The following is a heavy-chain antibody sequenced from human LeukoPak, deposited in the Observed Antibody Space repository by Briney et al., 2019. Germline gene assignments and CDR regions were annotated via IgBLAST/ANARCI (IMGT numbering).Heavy chain of an antibody. D-gene: IGHD3-3*01. CDR1: GGSISSYY. J-gene: IGHJ6*02. CDR3: ASSYYDPYYYGMDV. CDR2: INHSGST. V-gene: IGHV4-34*01. Sequence: SETLSLTCTVSGGSISSYYWSRIRQPPGKGLEWIGEINHSGSTNYNPSLKSRVTISVDTSKNQFSLKLSSVTAADTAVYYCASSYYDPYYYGMDVWGQGTTVTVSS.